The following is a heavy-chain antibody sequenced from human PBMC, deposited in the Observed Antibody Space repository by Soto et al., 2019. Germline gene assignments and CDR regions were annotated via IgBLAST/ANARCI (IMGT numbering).Heavy chain of an antibody. CDR2: IYYSGST. Sequence: PSETLSLTFIVSDGSMSSSSYYWGWVRRPPGKGLEWIGSIYYSGSTNYNPSLKSRVTISVDTSKKQFSLKLSSVTAADTAVYSCARHGDSSDAFDMWGQGTMVT. V-gene: IGHV4-39*01. J-gene: IGHJ3*02. CDR1: DGSMSSSSYY. CDR3: ARHGDSSDAFDM. D-gene: IGHD7-27*01.